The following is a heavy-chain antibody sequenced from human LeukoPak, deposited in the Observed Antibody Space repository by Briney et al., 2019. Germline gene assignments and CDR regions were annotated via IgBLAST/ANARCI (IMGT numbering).Heavy chain of an antibody. Sequence: PSETLSLTCAVYGGSFSGYYWSWIRQPPGKGLEWIGYIYYSGSTNYNPSLKSRVTISVDTSKNQFSLKLSSVTAADTAVYYCAREAVHFDYWGQGTLVTVSS. V-gene: IGHV4-59*01. CDR3: AREAVHFDY. J-gene: IGHJ4*02. CDR1: GGSFSGYY. D-gene: IGHD6-6*01. CDR2: IYYSGST.